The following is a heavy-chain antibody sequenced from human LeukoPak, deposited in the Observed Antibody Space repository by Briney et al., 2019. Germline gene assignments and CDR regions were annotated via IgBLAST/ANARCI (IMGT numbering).Heavy chain of an antibody. CDR3: ARGEITMVRGVPLDDAFDI. J-gene: IGHJ3*02. V-gene: IGHV4-59*01. D-gene: IGHD3-10*01. CDR2: IYYSGST. CDR1: GGSISSYY. Sequence: PSETLSLTCTVSGGSISSYYWSWIRQPPGKGLEWIGYIYYSGSTNYNPSLKSRVTISVDTSKNQFSPKLSSVTAADTAVYYCARGEITMVRGVPLDDAFDIWGQGTMVTVSS.